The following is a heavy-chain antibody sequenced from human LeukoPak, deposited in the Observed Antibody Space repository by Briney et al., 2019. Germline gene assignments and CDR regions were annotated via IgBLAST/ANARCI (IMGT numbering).Heavy chain of an antibody. D-gene: IGHD5-24*01. V-gene: IGHV1-69*04. CDR2: TIPILGIA. CDR1: GGTFSSYA. Sequence: SVKVSCKASGGTFSSYAISWVRQAPGQGLEWMGRTIPILGIANYAQKFQGRVTITADKSTSTAYMELSSLRSEDTAVYYCARAGEMATPPRAFDIWGQGTMVTVSS. J-gene: IGHJ3*02. CDR3: ARAGEMATPPRAFDI.